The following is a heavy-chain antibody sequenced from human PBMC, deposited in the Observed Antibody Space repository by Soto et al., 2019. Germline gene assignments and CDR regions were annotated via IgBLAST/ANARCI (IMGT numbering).Heavy chain of an antibody. D-gene: IGHD3-22*01. Sequence: ASVKVSCKASGFTFTSSAVQWVRQARGQPLEWIGWIVVGSGNTNYAQKFQERVTITRDMSTSTAYMELSSLRPEDTAVYYCAAEPTYYYDSSGPRPWGQGTLVTVSS. CDR2: IVVGSGNT. J-gene: IGHJ5*02. CDR3: AAEPTYYYDSSGPRP. V-gene: IGHV1-58*01. CDR1: GFTFTSSA.